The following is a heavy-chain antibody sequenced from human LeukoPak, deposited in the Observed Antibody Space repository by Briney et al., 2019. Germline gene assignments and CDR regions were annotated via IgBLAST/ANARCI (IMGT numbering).Heavy chain of an antibody. CDR2: IDPSDSYT. Sequence: GESLKISCKGSGYSFTSYWVSWVRQMPGKGLEWMGRIDPSDSYTNYSPSFQGHVTISADKSISTAYLQWSSLKASDTAMYYCARSPSDWNGDLQRWEYYYGMDVWGKGTTVTVSS. V-gene: IGHV5-10-1*01. CDR1: GYSFTSYW. J-gene: IGHJ6*04. CDR3: ARSPSDWNGDLQRWEYYYGMDV. D-gene: IGHD1-1*01.